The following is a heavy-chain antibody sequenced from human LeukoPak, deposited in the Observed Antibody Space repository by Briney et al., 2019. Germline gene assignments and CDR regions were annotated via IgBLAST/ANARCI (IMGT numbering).Heavy chain of an antibody. Sequence: SETLSLTCTVSGGSISSYYWSWIRQPPGKGLEWIGYIYYSGSTNYNPSLKSRVTISVDTSKNQFSLKLSSVTAADPAVHYCARHPKYSSSWYSFDYWGQGTLVTASS. J-gene: IGHJ4*02. CDR3: ARHPKYSSSWYSFDY. CDR1: GGSISSYY. CDR2: IYYSGST. V-gene: IGHV4-59*08. D-gene: IGHD6-13*01.